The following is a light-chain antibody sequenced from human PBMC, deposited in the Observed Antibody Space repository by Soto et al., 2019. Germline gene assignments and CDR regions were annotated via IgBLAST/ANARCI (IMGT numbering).Light chain of an antibody. J-gene: IGLJ2*01. CDR2: DLS. CDR3: SSFARSSTLV. Sequence: QSALTQPASVSASPGPSGSISCTGTSSDVGGYNYVSWYQHYPGKAPKLIIYDLSNRPAVISNRFSGSKSGNTASLTISGLQAEDDADYYCSSFARSSTLVFGGGTKLTVL. V-gene: IGLV2-14*03. CDR1: SSDVGGYNY.